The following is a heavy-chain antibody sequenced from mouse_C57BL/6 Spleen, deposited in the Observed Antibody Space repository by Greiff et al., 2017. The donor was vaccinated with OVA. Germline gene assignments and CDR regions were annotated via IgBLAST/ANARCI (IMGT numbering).Heavy chain of an antibody. CDR2: IYPGDGDT. CDR1: GYAFSSYW. Sequence: VQLMESGAELVKPGASVKISCKASGYAFSSYWMNWVKQRPGKGLEWIGQIYPGDGDTNYNGKFKGKATLTADKSSSTAYMQLSRLTSEDTAVYLSARDYCSSSSYWGQGTTLTVSS. J-gene: IGHJ2*01. V-gene: IGHV1-80*01. CDR3: ARDYCSSSSY. D-gene: IGHD1-1*01.